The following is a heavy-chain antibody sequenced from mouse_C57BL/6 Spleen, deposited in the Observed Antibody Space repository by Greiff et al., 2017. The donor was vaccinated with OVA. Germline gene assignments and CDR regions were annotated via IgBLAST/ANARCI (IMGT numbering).Heavy chain of an antibody. Sequence: VQLQQSGAELVRPGSSVKLSCKASGYTFTSYWMHWVKQRPIQGLEWIGNIDPSDSETHYNQKFKDKATLTVDKSSSTAYMQLSSLTSEDSAVYYCARRDSSGLYYFDYWGQGTTLTVSS. J-gene: IGHJ2*01. CDR1: GYTFTSYW. CDR2: IDPSDSET. V-gene: IGHV1-52*01. CDR3: ARRDSSGLYYFDY. D-gene: IGHD3-2*02.